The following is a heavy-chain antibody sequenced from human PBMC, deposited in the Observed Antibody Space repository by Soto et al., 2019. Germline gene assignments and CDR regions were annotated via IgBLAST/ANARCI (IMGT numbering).Heavy chain of an antibody. J-gene: IGHJ4*02. CDR1: GGSLSTNP. D-gene: IGHD2-15*01. V-gene: IGHV1-69*06. CDR3: ARRHSGGFFRFFDS. CDR2: TGSGTGPG. Sequence: SVKVSCKASGGSLSTNPISWVRQAPGQGLEWMGGTGSGTGPGNHAQKFQGRLTVTADKSTSTVYMELTNLSSEDTAVYYCARRHSGGFFRFFDSWGQGTLVTVSS.